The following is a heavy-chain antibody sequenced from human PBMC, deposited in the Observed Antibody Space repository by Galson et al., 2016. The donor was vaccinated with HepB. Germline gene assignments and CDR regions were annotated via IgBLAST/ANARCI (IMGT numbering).Heavy chain of an antibody. CDR2: TYYRSKWYN. CDR1: GDSVSSDNGA. J-gene: IGHJ6*04. CDR3: ARGWAGSGWSV. V-gene: IGHV6-1*01. D-gene: IGHD6-19*01. Sequence: CAISGDSVSSDNGAWNWIRQSPSRGLEWLGRTYYRSKWYNDYGVSVKSRITINPDNSKNQLSLRLNSVTPEDPAVYYCARGWAGSGWSVWGKGTTVTVSS.